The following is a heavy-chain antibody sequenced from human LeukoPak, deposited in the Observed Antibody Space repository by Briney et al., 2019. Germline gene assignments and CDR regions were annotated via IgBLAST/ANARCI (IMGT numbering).Heavy chain of an antibody. CDR2: IYHSGST. D-gene: IGHD3-10*01. CDR1: GYSISSGYY. V-gene: IGHV4-38-2*02. J-gene: IGHJ4*02. CDR3: ARIEGSGSYYNGGLFDY. Sequence: PSETLSLTCTVSGYSISSGYYSGWIRQPPGKGLEWIGSIYHSGSTYYNPSLRSRVTISVDTSKNQFSLKLSSVTAADTAVYYCARIEGSGSYYNGGLFDYWGQGTLVTVSS.